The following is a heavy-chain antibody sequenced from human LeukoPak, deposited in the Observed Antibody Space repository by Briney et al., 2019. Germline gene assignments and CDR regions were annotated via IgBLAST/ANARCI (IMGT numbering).Heavy chain of an antibody. CDR3: AREPFWSGYYSNLHLDY. D-gene: IGHD3-3*01. J-gene: IGHJ4*02. CDR1: EFTFSSYN. CDR2: ISGSGKYI. Sequence: GGSLRLSCAASEFTFSSYNMNWVRQAPGKGLEWVSCISGSGKYIYYADSVKGRFAISRDNAKNSLYLQMNSLRAEDTAVYYCAREPFWSGYYSNLHLDYRGQGTLVTVSS. V-gene: IGHV3-21*01.